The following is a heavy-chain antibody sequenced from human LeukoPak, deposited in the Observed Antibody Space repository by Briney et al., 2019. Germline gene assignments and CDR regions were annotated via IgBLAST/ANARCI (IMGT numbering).Heavy chain of an antibody. CDR1: GFTFSSYS. Sequence: GSLRLSCAASGFTFSSYSMNWVRQAPGKGLEWVSSISSSSSYIYYADSVKGRFTISRDNAKNSLYLQMNSLRAEDTAVHYCARDEAEGWLRGNLDYWGQGTLVTVSS. J-gene: IGHJ4*02. V-gene: IGHV3-21*01. CDR3: ARDEAEGWLRGNLDY. CDR2: ISSSSSYI. D-gene: IGHD5-12*01.